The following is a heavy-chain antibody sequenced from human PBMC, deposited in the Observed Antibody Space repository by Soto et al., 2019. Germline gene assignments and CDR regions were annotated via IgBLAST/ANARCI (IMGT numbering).Heavy chain of an antibody. CDR2: ISGSGGST. V-gene: IGHV3-23*01. CDR3: AKDQGQLVPHYYYGMDV. Sequence: EVQLLESGGGLVQPGGSLRLSCAASGFTFSSYAMSWVRQAPGKGLEWVSAISGSGGSTYYADSVEGRFTISRDNSKNTMYLQMNSLRDEAMAVYYCAKDQGQLVPHYYYGMDVWGQGTTVTVSS. J-gene: IGHJ6*02. D-gene: IGHD6-13*01. CDR1: GFTFSSYA.